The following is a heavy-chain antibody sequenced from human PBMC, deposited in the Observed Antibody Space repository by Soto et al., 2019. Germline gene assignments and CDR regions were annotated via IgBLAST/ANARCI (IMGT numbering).Heavy chain of an antibody. Sequence: TLSLTCAVYGGSFSGYYWSWIRQPPGKGLEWIGEINHSGSTNYNPSLKSRVTISVDTSKNQFSLKLSSVTAADTAVYYCAAYYDFWSGFGLYQTRGAFDYWGQGTLVTVSS. J-gene: IGHJ4*02. CDR2: INHSGST. D-gene: IGHD3-3*01. CDR3: AAYYDFWSGFGLYQTRGAFDY. V-gene: IGHV4-34*01. CDR1: GGSFSGYY.